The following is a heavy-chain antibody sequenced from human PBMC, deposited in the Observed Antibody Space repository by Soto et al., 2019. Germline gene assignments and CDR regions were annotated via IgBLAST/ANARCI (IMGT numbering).Heavy chain of an antibody. CDR3: AIDHLELLRFDY. D-gene: IGHD3-10*01. CDR2: ISLYNGNT. Sequence: ASVKVSCKAYDFSFTSHGISWVRQAPGQGLEWMGWISLYNGNTNYAQQFQGRVTMTTDTSTSTAYMELRSLRSDDTAMYFCAIDHLELLRFDYWGKGTLVTVAS. J-gene: IGHJ4*02. V-gene: IGHV1-18*04. CDR1: DFSFTSHG.